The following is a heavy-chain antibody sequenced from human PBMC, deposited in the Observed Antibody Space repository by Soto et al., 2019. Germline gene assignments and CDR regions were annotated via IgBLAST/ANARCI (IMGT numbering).Heavy chain of an antibody. CDR3: AKEKTRITIFGTTLGY. D-gene: IGHD3-3*01. CDR1: GFTFSSYA. CDR2: ISGSGGST. V-gene: IGHV3-23*01. Sequence: GGSLRLSCAASGFTFSSYAMSWVRQAPGKGLEWVSAISGSGGSTYYADSVKGRFTISRDNSKSTLYLQMNSLRAEDTAVYYCAKEKTRITIFGTTLGYWGQGTLVTVSS. J-gene: IGHJ4*02.